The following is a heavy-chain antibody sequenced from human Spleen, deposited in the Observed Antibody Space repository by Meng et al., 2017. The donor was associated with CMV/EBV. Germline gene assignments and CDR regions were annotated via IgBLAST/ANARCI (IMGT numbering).Heavy chain of an antibody. V-gene: IGHV4-61*01. CDR3: AREGIQRSAASGSYSSPYDY. J-gene: IGHJ4*02. CDR2: IYNSGST. CDR1: GNYY. D-gene: IGHD1-26*01. Sequence: GNYYWTWIRQPPGKELEWIGYIYNSGSTNYNPSLKSRVTISADTSKNQFSLNLSSVTAADTAVYYCAREGIQRSAASGSYSSPYDYWGQGTLVTVSS.